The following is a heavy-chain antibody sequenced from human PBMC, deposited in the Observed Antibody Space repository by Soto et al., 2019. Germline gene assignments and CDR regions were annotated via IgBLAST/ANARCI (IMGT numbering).Heavy chain of an antibody. Sequence: GGSLRLSCAASGFTFSSYGMHWVRQAPGKGLEWVAVIWYDGSNKYYADSVKGRFTISRDNSKNTLYLQMNSLRAEDTAVYYCARDGRHYYDSSGYYRDYYYYYYGMDVWGQGTTVTVSS. V-gene: IGHV3-33*01. CDR1: GFTFSSYG. CDR3: ARDGRHYYDSSGYYRDYYYYYYGMDV. D-gene: IGHD3-22*01. J-gene: IGHJ6*02. CDR2: IWYDGSNK.